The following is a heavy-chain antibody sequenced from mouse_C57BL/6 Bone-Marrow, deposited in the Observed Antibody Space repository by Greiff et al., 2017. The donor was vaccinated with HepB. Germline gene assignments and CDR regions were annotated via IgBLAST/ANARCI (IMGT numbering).Heavy chain of an antibody. CDR3: TYYYAYYFDY. D-gene: IGHD1-1*01. CDR2: IDPENGDT. V-gene: IGHV14-4*01. J-gene: IGHJ2*01. CDR1: GFNIKDDY. Sequence: VQLKESGAELVRPGASVKLSCTASGFNIKDDYMHWVKQRPEQGLEWIGWIDPENGDTEYASKFQGKATITADTSSNTAYLQLSSLTSEDTAVYYCTYYYAYYFDYWGQGTTLTVSS.